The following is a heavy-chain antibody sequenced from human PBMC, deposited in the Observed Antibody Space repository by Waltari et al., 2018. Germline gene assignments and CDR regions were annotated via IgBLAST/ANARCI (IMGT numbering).Heavy chain of an antibody. Sequence: QVQLVESGGGVVQPGRSLRLSCAASGFTFSSYAMHWVRQAPGKGLEWVAVISYDGSNKYYADSVKGRFTISRDNSKNTLYLQMNSLRAEDTAVYYCARNYQELWYFDLWGRGTLVIVSS. J-gene: IGHJ2*01. D-gene: IGHD1-7*01. CDR1: GFTFSSYA. CDR2: ISYDGSNK. V-gene: IGHV3-30-3*01. CDR3: ARNYQELWYFDL.